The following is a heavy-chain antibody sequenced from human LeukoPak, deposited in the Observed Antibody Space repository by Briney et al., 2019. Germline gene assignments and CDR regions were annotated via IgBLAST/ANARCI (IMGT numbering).Heavy chain of an antibody. Sequence: ASVKVSCKASGYTFTGYYMHWVRQAPGQGLERMGWINPNSGGTNYAQKFQGRVTMTRDTSISTAYMELSRLRSDDTAVYYCAREGTYCSGGSCNDAFDIWGQGTMVTVSS. V-gene: IGHV1-2*02. CDR3: AREGTYCSGGSCNDAFDI. CDR2: INPNSGGT. D-gene: IGHD2-15*01. J-gene: IGHJ3*02. CDR1: GYTFTGYY.